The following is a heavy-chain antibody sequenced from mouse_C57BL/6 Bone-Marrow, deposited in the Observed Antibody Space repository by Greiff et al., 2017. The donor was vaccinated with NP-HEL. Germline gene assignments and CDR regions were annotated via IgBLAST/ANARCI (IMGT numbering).Heavy chain of an antibody. CDR1: GFSLSTSGMG. J-gene: IGHJ4*01. D-gene: IGHD1-1*01. V-gene: IGHV8-12*01. Sequence: QVTLKVSGPGILQSSQTLSLTCSFPGFSLSTSGMGVSWIRQPSGKGLEWLVHIHWDDDKRDNPSPKSRLTISKYTSRNQVFLKITSFDTADTATYYCARSRYYGTDAMDYWGQGTSVTVSS. CDR2: IHWDDDK. CDR3: ARSRYYGTDAMDY.